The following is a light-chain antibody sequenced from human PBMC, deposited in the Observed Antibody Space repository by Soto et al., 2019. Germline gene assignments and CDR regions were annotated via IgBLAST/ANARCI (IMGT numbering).Light chain of an antibody. CDR3: ATWDDSLNGVV. CDR2: SND. J-gene: IGLJ2*01. V-gene: IGLV1-44*01. Sequence: QPVLTQPPSASGTPGQRVSISCSGGSSNIGTNTVNWYQHLPGTAPKLLIFSNDERPSGVPDRFSGSKSGTSASLVISGLQSDDEADYYCATWDDSLNGVVFGGGTKLTVL. CDR1: SSNIGTNT.